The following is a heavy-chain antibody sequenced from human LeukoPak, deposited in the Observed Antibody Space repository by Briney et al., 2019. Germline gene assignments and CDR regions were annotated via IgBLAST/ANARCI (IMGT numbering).Heavy chain of an antibody. CDR1: GFTFSSYA. CDR3: AKGYEYSSASGFDY. D-gene: IGHD6-19*01. Sequence: GGSLRLSCAASGFTFSSYAMSWVRQAPGKGLEWVSTISGSGGTTHYADSVKGRFTISRDNSKNTLYLQMDSLRAEDAAVYYCAKGYEYSSASGFDYWGQGTLVTVSS. V-gene: IGHV3-23*01. CDR2: ISGSGGTT. J-gene: IGHJ4*02.